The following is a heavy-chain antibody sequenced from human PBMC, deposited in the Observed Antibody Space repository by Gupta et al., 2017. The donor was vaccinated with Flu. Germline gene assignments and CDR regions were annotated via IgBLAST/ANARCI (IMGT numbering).Heavy chain of an antibody. CDR3: VREPGLAATDY. CDR1: GFTFSSYW. V-gene: IGHV3-7*01. J-gene: IGHJ4*02. Sequence: EVQLVESGGGLVQPGGSLRLSCAASGFTFSSYWMSWVRQAPGKGLEWVANIKKDGSEKNYAGSVKGRFTISRDNAKNSLFLQMNSLGVEDTAMYYCVREPGLAATDYWGQGTLVTVSS. CDR2: IKKDGSEK. D-gene: IGHD1-26*01.